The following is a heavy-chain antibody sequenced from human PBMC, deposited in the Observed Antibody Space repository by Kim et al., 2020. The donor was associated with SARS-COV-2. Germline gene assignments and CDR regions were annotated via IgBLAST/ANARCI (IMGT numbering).Heavy chain of an antibody. CDR3: ASTPSIAAAGPGGGYFDY. CDR1: GGSISSSNW. CDR2: IYHSGST. V-gene: IGHV4-4*02. J-gene: IGHJ4*02. Sequence: SETLSLTCAVSGGSISSSNWWSWVRQPPGKGLEWIGEIYHSGSTNYNPSLKSRVTISVDKSKNQFSLKLSSVTAADTAVYYCASTPSIAAAGPGGGYFDYWGQGTLVTVSS. D-gene: IGHD6-13*01.